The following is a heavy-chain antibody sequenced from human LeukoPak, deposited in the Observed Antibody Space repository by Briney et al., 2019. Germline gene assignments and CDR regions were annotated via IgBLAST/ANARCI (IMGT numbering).Heavy chain of an antibody. D-gene: IGHD6-6*01. CDR1: GFTFSSYA. CDR2: ISGSGGST. V-gene: IGHV3-23*01. CDR3: AKDLYSSSSGWFDP. J-gene: IGHJ5*02. Sequence: PGGSLRLSCAASGFTFSSYAMSWVRQATGKGLEWVSAISGSGGSTYYADSVKGRFTISRDNSKNTLYLQMNSLRAEDTAVYYCAKDLYSSSSGWFDPWGQGTLVTVSS.